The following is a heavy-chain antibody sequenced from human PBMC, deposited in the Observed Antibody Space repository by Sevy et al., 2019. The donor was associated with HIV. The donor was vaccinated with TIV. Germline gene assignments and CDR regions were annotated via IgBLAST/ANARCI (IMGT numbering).Heavy chain of an antibody. CDR1: GFIFIDYA. V-gene: IGHV3-30*04. CDR2: ISFKGRNQ. J-gene: IGHJ4*02. D-gene: IGHD3-3*01. CDR3: AKALTPQYDFWGSPDY. Sequence: GGSLRLSCAASGFIFIDYAMYWIRQTPGKGPEWVAVISFKGRNQYYADSVRGRFTISRDNSNNTLYLQMNSLSDEDTAVYYCAKALTPQYDFWGSPDYWGQGTLVTVSS.